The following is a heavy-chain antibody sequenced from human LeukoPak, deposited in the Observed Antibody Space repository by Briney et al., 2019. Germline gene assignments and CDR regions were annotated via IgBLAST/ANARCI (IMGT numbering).Heavy chain of an antibody. CDR3: AKVGLYYDSSGYYDY. D-gene: IGHD3-22*01. CDR2: IKEDGSEK. J-gene: IGHJ4*02. CDR1: GSTFSSYW. V-gene: IGHV3-7*03. Sequence: PGGSLRLSCAASGSTFSSYWMSWVRQAPGKGLEWVANIKEDGSEKYYVDSVKGRFTISRDNAKNSLYLQMNSLRAEDTALYYCAKVGLYYDSSGYYDYWGQGTLVTVSS.